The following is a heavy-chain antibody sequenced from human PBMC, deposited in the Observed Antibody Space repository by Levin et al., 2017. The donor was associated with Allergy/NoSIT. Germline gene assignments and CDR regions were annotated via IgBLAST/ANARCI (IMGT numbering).Heavy chain of an antibody. CDR3: AREDGSTFDF. J-gene: IGHJ4*02. Sequence: SETLSLTCTVSGGSISGGGYHWTWIRQHPEKGLEWIGYIYYSGSTFYNPSLKSRLMISVDTSKNQFSLNVSSVTAADTAVYYCAREDGSTFDFWGQGARVPVAS. V-gene: IGHV4-31*03. CDR1: GGSISGGGYH. CDR2: IYYSGST. D-gene: IGHD2-2*03.